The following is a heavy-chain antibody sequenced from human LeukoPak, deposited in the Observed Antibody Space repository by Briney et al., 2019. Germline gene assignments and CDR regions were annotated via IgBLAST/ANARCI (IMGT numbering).Heavy chain of an antibody. J-gene: IGHJ4*02. CDR1: SGSFGAHY. V-gene: IGHV4-34*01. D-gene: IGHD1-26*01. CDR2: IDHSGSS. Sequence: SETLSLTCAVYSGSFGAHYWSWIRQPPGKGLEWIGEIDHSGSSNYNPSLKSRVTMSVDTSKNQFSLKVSSVTAADTAVYYCAREASGSPEYFDSWGQGTLVTVSS. CDR3: AREASGSPEYFDS.